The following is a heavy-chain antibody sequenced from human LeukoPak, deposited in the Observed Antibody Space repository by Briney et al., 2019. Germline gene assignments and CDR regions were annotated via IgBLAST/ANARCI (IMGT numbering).Heavy chain of an antibody. J-gene: IGHJ4*02. D-gene: IGHD6-6*01. V-gene: IGHV3-21*01. CDR1: GFTVSSNY. CDR2: ISSSSSYI. CDR3: ARSTYSSSSPFDY. Sequence: GGSLRLSCAASGFTVSSNYMSWVRQAPGKGLEWVSSISSSSSYIYYADSVKGRFTISRDNAKNSLYLQMNSLRAEDTAVYYCARSTYSSSSPFDYWGQGTLVTVSS.